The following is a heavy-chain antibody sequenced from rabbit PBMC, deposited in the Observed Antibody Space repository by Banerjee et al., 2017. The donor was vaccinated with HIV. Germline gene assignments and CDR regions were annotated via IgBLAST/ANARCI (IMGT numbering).Heavy chain of an antibody. V-gene: IGHV1S45*01. Sequence: LTCTASGFSFSSSYWICWVRQAPGKGLEWIGCIYAGSSDRTYYASWAKGRFTISKTSSTTVTLQMTSLTAADTATYFCARTNDNNAEYGAFNLWGPGTLVTVS. D-gene: IGHD2-1*01. CDR1: GFSFSSSYW. CDR2: IYAGSSDRT. CDR3: ARTNDNNAEYGAFNL. J-gene: IGHJ4*01.